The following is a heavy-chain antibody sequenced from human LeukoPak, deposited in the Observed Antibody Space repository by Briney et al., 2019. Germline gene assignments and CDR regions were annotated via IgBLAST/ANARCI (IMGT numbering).Heavy chain of an antibody. J-gene: IGHJ6*03. CDR1: GYTFTGYY. V-gene: IGHV1-2*02. D-gene: IGHD3-10*01. Sequence: ASVKVSCKASGYTFTGYYMHWVRQAPGQGLEWMGWINPNSGGTNYAQKFQGRVTMTRDTSINTAYMELSRLRSDDTAVYYCAGDRGRISDYYGSGRSLHYYMDVWGKGTTVTVSS. CDR2: INPNSGGT. CDR3: AGDRGRISDYYGSGRSLHYYMDV.